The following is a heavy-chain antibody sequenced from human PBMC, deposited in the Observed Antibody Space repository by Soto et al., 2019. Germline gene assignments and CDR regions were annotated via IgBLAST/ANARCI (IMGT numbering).Heavy chain of an antibody. CDR3: TRVRLGSSRSSDY. CDR1: GFILSDCA. V-gene: IGHV3-48*01. Sequence: GGSLRLSCATSGFILSDCAMNWVRQAPGKGLEWVSYISSSSSVIDYADSVKGRFTVSRDNARNSLYLQMNRLKTDDTAVYYCTRVRLGSSRSSDYWGQGILVTVSS. CDR2: ISSSSSVI. J-gene: IGHJ4*02. D-gene: IGHD6-19*01.